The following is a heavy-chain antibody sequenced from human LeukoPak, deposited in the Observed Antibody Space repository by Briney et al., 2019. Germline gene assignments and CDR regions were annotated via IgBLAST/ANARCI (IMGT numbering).Heavy chain of an antibody. CDR2: FYPGDSDT. CDR3: ARHGGSGSYIYYMDV. Sequence: GESLKISRKGSGYSFTSYWIGWVRQRPGKGVEWMGIFYPGDSDTRYSPSFQGQVTISADKPISTAYLQWSSLKASDTAMYYCARHGGSGSYIYYMDVWGKGTTVTVSS. D-gene: IGHD3-10*01. V-gene: IGHV5-51*04. J-gene: IGHJ6*03. CDR1: GYSFTSYW.